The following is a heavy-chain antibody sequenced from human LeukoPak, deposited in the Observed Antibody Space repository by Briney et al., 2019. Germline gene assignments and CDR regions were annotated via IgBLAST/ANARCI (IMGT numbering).Heavy chain of an antibody. Sequence: ASVKVSCKASGYTFAGYYMHWVRQAPGQGLEWMGWINPNSGGTNYAQKFQGRVTMTRDTSISTAYMELSRLRSDDTAVYYCASFTAYYYYMDVWGKGTTVTISS. J-gene: IGHJ6*03. CDR1: GYTFAGYY. CDR2: INPNSGGT. D-gene: IGHD3-16*01. V-gene: IGHV1-2*02. CDR3: ASFTAYYYYMDV.